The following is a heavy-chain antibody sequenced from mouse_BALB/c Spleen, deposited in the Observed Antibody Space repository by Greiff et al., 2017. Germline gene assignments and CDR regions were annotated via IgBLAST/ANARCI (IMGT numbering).Heavy chain of an antibody. V-gene: IGHV1-4*01. D-gene: IGHD1-1*01. J-gene: IGHJ4*01. CDR1: GYTFPSYT. CDR3: ALRSDYAMDY. Sequence: VQLQQSGAELVRPGASVKISCKASGYTFPSYTMPWVKQRPGQGLEWIGYINPSSGYTNYNQKFKDKATLTADKSSSTAYMQLTSLTSEDSAVYYCALRSDYAMDYWGQGTSVTVSA. CDR2: INPSSGYT.